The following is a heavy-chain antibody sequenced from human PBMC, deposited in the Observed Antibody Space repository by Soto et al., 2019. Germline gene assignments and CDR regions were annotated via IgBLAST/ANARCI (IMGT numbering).Heavy chain of an antibody. CDR3: AKDKFGIYFAGTRRCYGCRLDF. CDR1: GFTFSSYG. J-gene: IGHJ6*02. V-gene: IGHV3-30*18. CDR2: ISYGGSIK. D-gene: IGHD2-15*01. Sequence: QVQLVESGGGLVQPGRSLRLSCAASGFTFSSYGMRWVRQAPGKGLEWVAAISYGGSIKYYADSVKGRFTISRDNSKNTLSLQINSIRAEVTAVCYCAKDKFGIYFAGTRRCYGCRLDFWGQGTPVTVSS.